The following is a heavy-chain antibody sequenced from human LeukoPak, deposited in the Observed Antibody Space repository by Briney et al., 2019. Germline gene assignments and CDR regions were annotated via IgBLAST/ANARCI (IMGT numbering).Heavy chain of an antibody. CDR2: ISSNGGST. J-gene: IGHJ3*02. D-gene: IGHD5-12*01. V-gene: IGHV3-64*01. CDR3: ARDLLGYGNAFDI. CDR1: GFTFSNYG. Sequence: GGSLRLSCAASGFTFSNYGMHWVRQAPGKGLEYVSAISSNGGSTYYANSVKGRFTISRDNSKNTLYLQMGSLRAEDMAVYYCARDLLGYGNAFDIWGQGTMVTVSS.